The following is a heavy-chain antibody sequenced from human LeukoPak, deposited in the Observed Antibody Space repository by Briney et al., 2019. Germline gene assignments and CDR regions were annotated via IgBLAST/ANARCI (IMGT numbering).Heavy chain of an antibody. Sequence: SETLSLTCAVYGGSFSGYYWSWIRQPPGKGLEWIGEINHSGSTNYNPSLKSRVTISVDTSKNQFSLKLSSVTAADTAVYYCARHPRNYYGSGSWFDPWGQGTLVTVSS. V-gene: IGHV4-34*01. CDR3: ARHPRNYYGSGSWFDP. CDR1: GGSFSGYY. D-gene: IGHD3-10*01. J-gene: IGHJ5*02. CDR2: INHSGST.